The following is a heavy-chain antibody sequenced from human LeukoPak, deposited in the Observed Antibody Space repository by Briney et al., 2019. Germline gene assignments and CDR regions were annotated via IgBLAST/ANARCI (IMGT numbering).Heavy chain of an antibody. CDR2: ISSSGSTI. CDR1: GFTFSDYY. CDR3: ARLYSGSYSASYMDV. J-gene: IGHJ6*03. Sequence: GGSLRLSCAASGFTFSDYYMSWIRQAPGKGLEWVSYISSSGSTIYYADSVKGRFTISRDNAKNSLYLQMNSLRAEDTALYYCARLYSGSYSASYMDVWGKGTTVTVSS. V-gene: IGHV3-11*01. D-gene: IGHD1-26*01.